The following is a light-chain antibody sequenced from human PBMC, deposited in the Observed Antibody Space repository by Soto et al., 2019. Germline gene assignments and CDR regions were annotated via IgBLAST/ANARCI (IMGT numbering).Light chain of an antibody. CDR2: GAS. V-gene: IGKV3-15*01. CDR1: QSLNRD. CDR3: QQYNNWPGT. Sequence: IVMTQSPATLSMSPGERATLSRRASQSLNRDLAWYQQKPGQSPRLLIFGASIRATGIPARFSGSGSGTEFTLTIGSLQSEDCALYYCQQYNNWPGTFGQGTKVEI. J-gene: IGKJ1*01.